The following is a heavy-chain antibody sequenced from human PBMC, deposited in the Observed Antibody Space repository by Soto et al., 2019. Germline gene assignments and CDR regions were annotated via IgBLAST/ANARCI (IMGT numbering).Heavy chain of an antibody. CDR3: ARDYMDTSMVRTQHYYGVDV. Sequence: PSETLSLTCTVSGGSISSGDYYWSWVRQPPGKGMKWIGFIYYSGSTYYNPSLKSRVTISVDTSKNQFSLKLSSVSAADTAVYYCARDYMDTSMVRTQHYYGVDVWGQGTTVTVS. D-gene: IGHD5-18*01. CDR1: GGSISSGDYY. V-gene: IGHV4-30-4*01. J-gene: IGHJ6*02. CDR2: IYYSGST.